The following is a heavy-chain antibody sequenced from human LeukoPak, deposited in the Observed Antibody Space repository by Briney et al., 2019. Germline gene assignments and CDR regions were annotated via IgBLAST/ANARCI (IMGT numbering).Heavy chain of an antibody. V-gene: IGHV3-23*01. D-gene: IGHD5-18*01. Sequence: PGGSLRLSCAASGFTFGSDAMSWVRQAPGKGLEWVSAIVGSGGITYYADSVKGRFTISRDNSKNTLYLQMNSLRAEDTAVYYCAKAGYSYDHWGQGTLVTVSS. J-gene: IGHJ4*02. CDR3: AKAGYSYDH. CDR1: GFTFGSDA. CDR2: IVGSGGIT.